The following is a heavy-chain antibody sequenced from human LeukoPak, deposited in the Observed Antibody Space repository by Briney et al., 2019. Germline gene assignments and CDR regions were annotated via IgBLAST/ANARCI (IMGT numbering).Heavy chain of an antibody. J-gene: IGHJ3*02. CDR2: ISSSGSTI. Sequence: PGGSLRLSCAASGFTFSSYEMNWVRQAPGKGLEWVSYISSSGSTIYYADSVKGRFTISRDNAKNSLYLQMNSLRAEDTAVYYCARDPLRVLASDAFDIWGQGTMVTVSS. D-gene: IGHD2-8*01. CDR1: GFTFSSYE. CDR3: ARDPLRVLASDAFDI. V-gene: IGHV3-48*03.